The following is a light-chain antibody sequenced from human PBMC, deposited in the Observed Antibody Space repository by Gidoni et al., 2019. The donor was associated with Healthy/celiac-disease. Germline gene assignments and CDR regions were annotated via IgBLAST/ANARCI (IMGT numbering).Light chain of an antibody. CDR3: QQYNSYLWT. V-gene: IGKV1-5*03. J-gene: IGKJ1*01. Sequence: DIHMTQTPPTLSASVGDRVTITCRASQSISSWLAWYQQKPGKAPKLLIYKASSLESGVPSRFSGSGSGTEFTLTISSLQPDDFATYYCQQYNSYLWTFGQGTKVEIK. CDR2: KAS. CDR1: QSISSW.